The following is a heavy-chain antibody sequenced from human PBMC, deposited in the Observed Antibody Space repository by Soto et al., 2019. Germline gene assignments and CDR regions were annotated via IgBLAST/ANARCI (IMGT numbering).Heavy chain of an antibody. D-gene: IGHD3-3*01. CDR2: IRNKANRYTT. CDR3: GRVGDYNFWSGPDY. J-gene: IGHJ4*02. V-gene: IGHV3-72*01. CDR1: GFSFSDHY. Sequence: GGSLRLSCAASGFSFSDHYMDWVCQAPGKGLEWVARIRNKANRYTTEYAASVKGRFTISRDDSKNSLFLQMNSLQTEDTAVYYCGRVGDYNFWSGPDYWGQGTLVTVSS.